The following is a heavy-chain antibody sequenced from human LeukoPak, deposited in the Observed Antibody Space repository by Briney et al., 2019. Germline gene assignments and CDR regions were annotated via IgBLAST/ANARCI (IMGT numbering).Heavy chain of an antibody. CDR2: ISAYNGNT. CDR1: GYTFTSYG. V-gene: IGHV1-18*01. D-gene: IGHD6-6*01. J-gene: IGHJ4*02. Sequence: VASVKVSCKASGYTFTSYGISWVRQAPGQGLGWMGWISAYNGNTNYAQKLQGRVTMTTDTSTSTAYMELRSLRSDDTAVYYCARDLRIAARPSGVVYFDYWGQGTLVTVSS. CDR3: ARDLRIAARPSGVVYFDY.